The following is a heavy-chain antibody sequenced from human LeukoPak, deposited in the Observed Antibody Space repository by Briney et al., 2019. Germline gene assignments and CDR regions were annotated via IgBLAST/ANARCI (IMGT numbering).Heavy chain of an antibody. J-gene: IGHJ3*02. CDR1: GFTVSSNY. Sequence: GGSLRLSCAASGFTVSSNYFSWVRQAPGKGLEWVSLIYTSGSTYYADSVKGRFTISRDNSKNTLYLQMNSLRAEDTAVYYCAKVHRKLRFLQTDAFDIWGQGTMVTVSS. CDR2: IYTSGST. V-gene: IGHV3-53*01. CDR3: AKVHRKLRFLQTDAFDI. D-gene: IGHD3-3*01.